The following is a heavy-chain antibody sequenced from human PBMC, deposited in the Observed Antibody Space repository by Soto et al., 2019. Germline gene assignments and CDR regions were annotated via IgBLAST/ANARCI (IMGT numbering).Heavy chain of an antibody. Sequence: TSETLSLTCTVSGGSISSYYWSWIRQPPGKGLEWIGYIYYSGGTNYNPSLKSRVNISVDTSKNQFSLKLSSVTAADTAVYYCARLRVMDGVPDYWGQGTLVTVSS. CDR1: GGSISSYY. D-gene: IGHD3-16*01. V-gene: IGHV4-59*08. J-gene: IGHJ4*02. CDR2: IYYSGGT. CDR3: ARLRVMDGVPDY.